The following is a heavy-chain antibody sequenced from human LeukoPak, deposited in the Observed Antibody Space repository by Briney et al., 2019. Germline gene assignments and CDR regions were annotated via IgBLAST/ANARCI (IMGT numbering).Heavy chain of an antibody. CDR1: GFTFSSYA. V-gene: IGHV3-23*01. Sequence: PGGSLRLSCAASGFTFSSYAMSWVRQAPGKGLEWVSAVSGSGGSTYYADSVKGRFTISRDNSKNTLYLQMNSLRAEDTAVYYCAKVWGVVVAAPFDYWGQGTLVTVSS. J-gene: IGHJ4*02. D-gene: IGHD2-15*01. CDR2: VSGSGGST. CDR3: AKVWGVVVAAPFDY.